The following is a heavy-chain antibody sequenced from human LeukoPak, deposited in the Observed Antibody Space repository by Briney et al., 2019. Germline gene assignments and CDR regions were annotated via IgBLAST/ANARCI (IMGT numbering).Heavy chain of an antibody. CDR1: GFTFSSYE. Sequence: GGSLRLSCAASGFTFSSYEMNWVRQAPGNGLEWVSYISTTGSSIYYADSVKGRFTISRDNVKNLLYLQMNSLRAEDTAVYYCARVQRGIAVALDYWGQGTLATVSS. CDR3: ARVQRGIAVALDY. D-gene: IGHD6-19*01. J-gene: IGHJ4*02. V-gene: IGHV3-48*03. CDR2: ISTTGSSI.